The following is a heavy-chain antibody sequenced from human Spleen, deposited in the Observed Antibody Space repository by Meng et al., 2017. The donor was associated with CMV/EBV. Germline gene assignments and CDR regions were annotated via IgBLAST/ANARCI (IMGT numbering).Heavy chain of an antibody. V-gene: IGHV4-34*01. D-gene: IGHD3-22*01. J-gene: IGHJ5*02. CDR2: INHSGST. CDR3: ARGSHTSGYSA. CDR1: GGSFSGYY. Sequence: GSLRLSCAVYGGSFSGYYWSWIRQPPGKGLEWIGEINHSGSTNYNPSLKSRVTISVDTSKNQFSLKLSSVTAADTAVYYCARGSHTSGYSAWGQGTLVTVSS.